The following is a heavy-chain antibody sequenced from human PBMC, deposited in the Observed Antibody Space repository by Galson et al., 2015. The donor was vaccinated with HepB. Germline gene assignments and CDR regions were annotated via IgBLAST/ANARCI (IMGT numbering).Heavy chain of an antibody. Sequence: SVKVSCKASGYTFTSYAMHWVRQAPGQRLEWMGWINAGNGNTKYSQKFQGRVTITRDTSASTAYMELSSLRSEDTAVYYCARGIAARRLYYYYYYMDVWGKGTTVTVSS. D-gene: IGHD6-6*01. J-gene: IGHJ6*03. CDR3: ARGIAARRLYYYYYYMDV. V-gene: IGHV1-3*01. CDR2: INAGNGNT. CDR1: GYTFTSYA.